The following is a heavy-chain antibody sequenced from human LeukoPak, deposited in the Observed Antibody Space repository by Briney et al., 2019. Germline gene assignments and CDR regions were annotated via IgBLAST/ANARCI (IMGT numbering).Heavy chain of an antibody. CDR2: ISYDGSDQ. D-gene: IGHD4-23*01. CDR3: ARGAYGRANSHYFYGLDV. Sequence: GGSLRLSCAASGFISTTYTMHWVRQAPGKGLEWVAVISYDGSDQYYADSVKGRFAISRDNLKNTLYLQMDRLRAEDTAVYYCARGAYGRANSHYFYGLDVWGQGATVTVS. J-gene: IGHJ6*02. V-gene: IGHV3-30*09. CDR1: GFISTTYT.